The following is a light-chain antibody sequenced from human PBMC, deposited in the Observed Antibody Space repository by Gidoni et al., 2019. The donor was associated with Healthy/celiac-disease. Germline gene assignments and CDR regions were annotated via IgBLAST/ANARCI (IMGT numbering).Light chain of an antibody. Sequence: EIVMTQSPATLSVSPGERATLSCRASQSVSSNLAWYQQKPGQAPRLLIYDASTRAPGIPARFSGSGSGTEFTLTISSLQSEDFAVYYCTQYNNWPFTFGQGTRLEIK. V-gene: IGKV3-15*01. CDR3: TQYNNWPFT. CDR1: QSVSSN. J-gene: IGKJ5*01. CDR2: DAS.